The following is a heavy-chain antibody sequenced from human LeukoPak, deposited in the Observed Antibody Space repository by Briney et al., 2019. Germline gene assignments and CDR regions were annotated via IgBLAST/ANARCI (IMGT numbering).Heavy chain of an antibody. Sequence: SETLSLTCTVSGGSISSYFWSWIRQPPGKGLEWIGYIYYSGSTNYNPSLKSRVTISVDTSKNQYSLKLSSVTAADTAVYYCARDGDDYGDYVFDYWGQGILVTVSS. CDR3: ARDGDDYGDYVFDY. D-gene: IGHD4-17*01. J-gene: IGHJ4*02. CDR2: IYYSGST. V-gene: IGHV4-59*01. CDR1: GGSISSYF.